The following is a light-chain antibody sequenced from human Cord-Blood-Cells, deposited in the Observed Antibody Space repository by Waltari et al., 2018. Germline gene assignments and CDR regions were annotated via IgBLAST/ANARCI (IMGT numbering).Light chain of an antibody. CDR2: EVI. CDR1: SSDVGGYNY. V-gene: IGLV2-8*01. Sequence: QSALTQPPSASGSPGQSVTISCTGTSSDVGGYNYVSCYQQHPGKAPKLMIYEVINRPSGVPDRFSGSKSGNTASLTVSGLQAEDEADYYCSSYAGSNNVVFGGGTKLTVL. J-gene: IGLJ2*01. CDR3: SSYAGSNNVV.